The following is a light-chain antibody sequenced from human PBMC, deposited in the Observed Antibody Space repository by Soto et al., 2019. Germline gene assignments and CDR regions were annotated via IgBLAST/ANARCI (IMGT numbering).Light chain of an antibody. Sequence: EIVMTQSPATLSVSPGERATLSCRASQNVNSNLAWYQQKPGQAPRLLVYGASTRATGISASFSGSGSGTEFTLTLSSLQSEDFGVYYCQQYNDWPFTFGPGTKVDIK. V-gene: IGKV3-15*01. CDR2: GAS. J-gene: IGKJ3*01. CDR1: QNVNSN. CDR3: QQYNDWPFT.